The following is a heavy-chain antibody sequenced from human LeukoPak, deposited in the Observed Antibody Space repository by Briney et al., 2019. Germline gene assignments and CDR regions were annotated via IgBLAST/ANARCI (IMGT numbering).Heavy chain of an antibody. Sequence: PSETLSLTCTVSGGSISSYYWSWIRQPPGKGLEWIGYIYYSGSTNYNPSLKSRVTISVDTSKNQFSLKLSSVTAADTAVYYCARLYGDYGFDYWGQGTLVTVSS. J-gene: IGHJ4*02. CDR1: GGSISSYY. CDR3: ARLYGDYGFDY. CDR2: IYYSGST. V-gene: IGHV4-59*08. D-gene: IGHD4-17*01.